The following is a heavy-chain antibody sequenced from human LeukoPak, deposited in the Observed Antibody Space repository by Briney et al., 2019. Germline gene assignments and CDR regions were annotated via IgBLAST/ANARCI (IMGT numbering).Heavy chain of an antibody. V-gene: IGHV3-23*01. CDR2: ISGSGGST. D-gene: IGHD1-26*01. CDR1: GFTFSSYA. CDR3: ARGKYSGSYLIPLGSSPVDY. Sequence: TGGSLRLSCAASGFTFSSYAMSWVRQAPGKGLEWVSAISGSGGSTYYADSVKGRFTISRDNSKNTLYLQMNSLRAEDTAVYYCARGKYSGSYLIPLGSSPVDYWGQGTLVTVSS. J-gene: IGHJ4*02.